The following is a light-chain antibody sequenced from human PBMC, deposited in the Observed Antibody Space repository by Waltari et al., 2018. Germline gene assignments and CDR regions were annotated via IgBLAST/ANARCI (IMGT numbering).Light chain of an antibody. Sequence: QSVLTQPPSASGTPGQRVTISCSGSSSNIGVSTVNWYQQFPGTAPKLLIYGVIQRPSGVPDRFSGSKSGTSASLAISGLQSEDEADYFCAAWDRSLRIVVFGVGTKLTVL. CDR2: GVI. CDR3: AAWDRSLRIVV. J-gene: IGLJ2*01. V-gene: IGLV1-44*01. CDR1: SSNIGVST.